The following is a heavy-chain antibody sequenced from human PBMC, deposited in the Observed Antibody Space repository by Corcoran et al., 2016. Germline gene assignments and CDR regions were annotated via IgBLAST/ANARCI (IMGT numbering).Heavy chain of an antibody. CDR3: ARVMSLGVWVLLRGCFDP. CDR2: IMPIFGTA. D-gene: IGHD1-1*01. V-gene: IGHV1-69*01. Sequence: QVQLVQSGAEVKKPGSSVKVSCKASGGTFSSYAISWVRQAPGQGLEWMGGIMPIFGTANYEQKFQGRVTITADESTSTAYMDLSSLRSEDTAVYYLARVMSLGVWVLLRGCFDPWGQGTLVTVSS. J-gene: IGHJ5*02. CDR1: GGTFSSYA.